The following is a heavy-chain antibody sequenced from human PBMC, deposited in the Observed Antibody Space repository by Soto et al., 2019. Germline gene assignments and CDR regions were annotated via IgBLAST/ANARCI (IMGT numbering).Heavy chain of an antibody. CDR2: IYYSGST. CDR3: ARGAYYDFWSGYYYYYYGMDF. V-gene: IGHV4-59*01. Sequence: PSETLSLTCTVSGGSISSYYWSWIRQPPGKGLEWIGYIYYSGSTNYNPSLKSRVTISVDTSKNQFSLKLSSVTAADTAVYYCARGAYYDFWSGYYYYYYGMDFWGQGTTVTVSS. CDR1: GGSISSYY. J-gene: IGHJ6*02. D-gene: IGHD3-3*01.